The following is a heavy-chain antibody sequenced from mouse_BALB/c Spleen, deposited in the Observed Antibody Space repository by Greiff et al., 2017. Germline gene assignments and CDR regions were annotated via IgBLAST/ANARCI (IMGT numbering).Heavy chain of an antibody. D-gene: IGHD2-2*01. J-gene: IGHJ3*01. CDR3: ARDFLYGYGEGFAY. CDR1: GFTFSDYY. Sequence: EVHLVESGGGLVKPGGSLKLSCAASGFTFSDYYMYWVRQTPEKRLEWVATISDGGSYTYYPDSVKGRFTISRDNAKNNLYLQMSSLKSEDTAMYYCARDFLYGYGEGFAYWGQGTLVTVSA. V-gene: IGHV5-4*02. CDR2: ISDGGSYT.